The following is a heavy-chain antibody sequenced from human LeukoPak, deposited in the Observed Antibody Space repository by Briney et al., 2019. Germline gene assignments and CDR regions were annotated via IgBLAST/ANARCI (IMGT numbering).Heavy chain of an antibody. V-gene: IGHV1-69*04. D-gene: IGHD3-10*01. CDR2: IIPIVGTA. Sequence: ASVKVSCKASGGTFSTYYAICWVRQAPGQGLEWMGRIIPIVGTANYAQKFQGRVSMTADKSTGTVYMELSSLRSGDTAVYYCARGITVVRGVIKGGMDVWGQGTTVTVSS. J-gene: IGHJ6*02. CDR1: GGTFSTYYA. CDR3: ARGITVVRGVIKGGMDV.